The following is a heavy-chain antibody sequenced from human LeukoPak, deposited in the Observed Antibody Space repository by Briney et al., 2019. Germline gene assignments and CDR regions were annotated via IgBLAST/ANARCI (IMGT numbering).Heavy chain of an antibody. J-gene: IGHJ4*02. D-gene: IGHD1-26*01. CDR2: IYHSGST. CDR3: AGSGSYSRYFDY. Sequence: SETLSLTCAVSGYPISSGYYWGWIRQPPGKGLEWIGSIYHSGSTYYNPSLKSRVTISVDTSKNQFSLKLSSVTAADTAVYYCAGSGSYSRYFDYWGQGTLVTVSS. CDR1: GYPISSGYY. V-gene: IGHV4-38-2*01.